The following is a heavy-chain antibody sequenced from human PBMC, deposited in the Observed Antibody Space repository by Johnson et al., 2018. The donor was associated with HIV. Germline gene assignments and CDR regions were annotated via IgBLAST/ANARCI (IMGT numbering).Heavy chain of an antibody. D-gene: IGHD3-10*02. Sequence: VQLVESGGGVVQPGRSLRLSCAASGFTFSTYAMHWVRQAPGKGLEWVSAIGTAGDTYCPGSVKGRFTISRENAKNSLYLQMNSLRAEDTALYYCARESTNLYYVDIWGQGTMVSVS. CDR3: ARESTNLYYVDI. CDR2: IGTAGDT. V-gene: IGHV3-13*01. J-gene: IGHJ3*02. CDR1: GFTFSTYA.